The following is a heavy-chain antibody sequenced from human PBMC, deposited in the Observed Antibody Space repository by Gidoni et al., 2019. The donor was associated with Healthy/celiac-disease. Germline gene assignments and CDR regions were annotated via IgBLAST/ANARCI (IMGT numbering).Heavy chain of an antibody. V-gene: IGHV3-21*01. J-gene: IGHJ6*02. CDR1: GFTFSSYS. CDR2: ISSSSSYI. Sequence: EVQLVESGGGLVKPGGSLRLSCAASGFTFSSYSMNLVRQAPGKGLEWVSSISSSSSYIYYADSVKGRFTISRDNAKNSLYLQMNSLRAEDTAVYYCAREGRAASSSWSYYYYYGMDVWGQGTTVTVSS. D-gene: IGHD6-13*01. CDR3: AREGRAASSSWSYYYYYGMDV.